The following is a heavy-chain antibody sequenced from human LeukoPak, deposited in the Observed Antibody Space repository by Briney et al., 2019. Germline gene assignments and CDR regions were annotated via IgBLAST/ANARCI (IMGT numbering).Heavy chain of an antibody. CDR2: ISAYNGNT. Sequence: ASVKVSCKASGYSFTGYYMHWVRQAPGQGLEWMGWISAYNGNTNYAQKLQGRVTMTTDTSTSTAYMELRSLRSDDTAVYYCARGNYGDYVGWFDPWGQGTLVTVSS. J-gene: IGHJ5*02. CDR1: GYSFTGYY. D-gene: IGHD4-17*01. V-gene: IGHV1-18*04. CDR3: ARGNYGDYVGWFDP.